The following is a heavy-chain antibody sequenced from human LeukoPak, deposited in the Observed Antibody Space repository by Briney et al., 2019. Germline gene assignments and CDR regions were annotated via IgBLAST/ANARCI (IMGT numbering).Heavy chain of an antibody. V-gene: IGHV1-69*13. Sequence: SVKVSCKASGGTFSSYTISWVRQAPGQGLEWMGGIIPIFGTANYAQKFQGRVTITADESTSTAYMELSSLRSEDTAVYYCARGGYCSSTSCPPYYWGQGTLVTVSS. CDR2: IIPIFGTA. CDR3: ARGGYCSSTSCPPYY. CDR1: GGTFSSYT. D-gene: IGHD2-2*01. J-gene: IGHJ4*02.